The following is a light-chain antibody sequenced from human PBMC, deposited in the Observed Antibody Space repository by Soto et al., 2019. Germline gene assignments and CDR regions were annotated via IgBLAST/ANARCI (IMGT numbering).Light chain of an antibody. CDR3: QQFNKWPYT. V-gene: IGKV3-15*01. Sequence: EVVVTQSAATLSGSPGERATLSCRASQSVGSDLAWYQQKPGQAPRLLIFGASSRATGIPARFSGSGSGTEFTLIINSLQSEDFAIYSCQQFNKWPYTFGQGTKVDI. J-gene: IGKJ2*01. CDR2: GAS. CDR1: QSVGSD.